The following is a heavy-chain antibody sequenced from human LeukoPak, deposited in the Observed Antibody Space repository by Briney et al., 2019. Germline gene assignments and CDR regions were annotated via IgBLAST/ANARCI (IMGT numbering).Heavy chain of an antibody. CDR1: GFTFSSYG. V-gene: IGHV3-30*02. J-gene: IGHJ4*02. CDR3: ANVGPGIAARPYNPSFDY. Sequence: PGGSLRLSCAASGFTFSSYGMHWVHQAPGKGLEWVAFIRYDGSNKYYADSVKGRFTISRDNSKNTLYLQMNSLRAEDTAVYYCANVGPGIAARPYNPSFDYWGQGTLVTVSS. CDR2: IRYDGSNK. D-gene: IGHD6-6*01.